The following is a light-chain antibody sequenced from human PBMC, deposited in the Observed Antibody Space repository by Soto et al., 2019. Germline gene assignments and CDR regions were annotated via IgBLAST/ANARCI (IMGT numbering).Light chain of an antibody. V-gene: IGKV3-20*01. J-gene: IGKJ5*01. CDR2: GAS. CDR1: QSVSSN. Sequence: EIVMTQSPATLSVSPGERATLSSRASQSVSSNLACYQQKPGQAPRLLIYGASSRATGIPDRFSGSGSGTDFTRTISRLEPEDFAVYYCQQYGSSPITFGQGTRLEIK. CDR3: QQYGSSPIT.